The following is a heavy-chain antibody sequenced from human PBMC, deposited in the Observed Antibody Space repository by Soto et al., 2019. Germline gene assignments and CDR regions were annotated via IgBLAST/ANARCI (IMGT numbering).Heavy chain of an antibody. CDR1: GGTFSSYA. V-gene: IGHV1-69*01. CDR2: IIHIFGTA. D-gene: IGHD3-22*01. CDR3: ARVKYYYDSSCYYYKWFGP. J-gene: IGHJ5*02. Sequence: QVQLVQSGAEVKKPGSSVKVSCKASGGTFSSYAISWVRQAPGQGLEWMGGIIHIFGTANYAKKFQGRVTISADESTSIAYLELSSLRSEATAVYYCARVKYYYDSSCYYYKWFGPWGQGTLVTVSS.